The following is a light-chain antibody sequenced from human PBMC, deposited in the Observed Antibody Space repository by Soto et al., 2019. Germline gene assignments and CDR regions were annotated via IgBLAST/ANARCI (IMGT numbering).Light chain of an antibody. Sequence: DIVLTQTPLSSPVTLGQPASISCISSQSLVHSDGNTYLSWLHQRPGQPPRLLISGSSKRFSGVPDRFSGRGAGTDFTLKISKVEAEAVGIYFCMQGTQFPRTFGQGTKVDI. CDR1: QSLVHSDGNTY. V-gene: IGKV2-24*01. J-gene: IGKJ1*01. CDR3: MQGTQFPRT. CDR2: GSS.